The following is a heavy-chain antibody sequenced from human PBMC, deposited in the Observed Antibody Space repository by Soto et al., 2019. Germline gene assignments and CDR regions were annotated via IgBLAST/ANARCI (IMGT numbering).Heavy chain of an antibody. D-gene: IGHD1-26*01. V-gene: IGHV1-3*01. Sequence: KFQGRVTITRDTSASTAYMELSSLRSEDTAVYYCAREGPRELTPRTGAVNAFDIWGQGTMVTVSS. CDR3: AREGPRELTPRTGAVNAFDI. J-gene: IGHJ3*02.